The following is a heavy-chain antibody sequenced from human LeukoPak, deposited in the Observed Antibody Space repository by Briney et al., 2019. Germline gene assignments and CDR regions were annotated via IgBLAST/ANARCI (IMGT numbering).Heavy chain of an antibody. J-gene: IGHJ4*02. D-gene: IGHD1-26*01. CDR3: AKRYSGSSGLYNFDY. CDR1: GFTFRSYA. Sequence: GGSLRLSCAASGFTFRSYAMSWVRERPGKGLEGVSSITGSTGGTYYADSVKGRFTISRDNSKNTLYLQMNSLRAEDTAVYYCAKRYSGSSGLYNFDYWGQGALVTVSS. V-gene: IGHV3-23*01. CDR2: ITGSTGGT.